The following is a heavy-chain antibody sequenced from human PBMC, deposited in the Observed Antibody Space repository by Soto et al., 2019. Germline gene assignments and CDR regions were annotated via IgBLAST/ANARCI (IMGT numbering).Heavy chain of an antibody. CDR2: SKTRANSYTT. V-gene: IGHV3-72*01. CDR1: GFTFSDHY. Sequence: EVQLVESGGGLVQPGGSLRLSCAASGFTFSDHYMDWVRQAPVQGLEWVGRSKTRANSYTTEYAASVKGRFSISRDDSKNSLYLQMSSLKTDDTAVYYCARESAYEAIWGQGTLVTVS. CDR3: ARESAYEAI. D-gene: IGHD5-12*01. J-gene: IGHJ4*02.